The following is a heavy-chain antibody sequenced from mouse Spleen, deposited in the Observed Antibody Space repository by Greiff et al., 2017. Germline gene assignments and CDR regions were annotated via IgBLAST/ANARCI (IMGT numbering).Heavy chain of an antibody. CDR1: GYTFTSYW. CDR3: ARGHYDGFAY. J-gene: IGHJ2*01. CDR2: IYPSDSET. D-gene: IGHD1-2*01. V-gene: IGHV1-61*01. Sequence: QVQLQQPGAELVRPGSSVKLSCKASGYTFTSYWMDWVKQRPGQGLEWIGNIYPSDSETHYNQKFKDKATLTVDKSSSTAYMQLSSLTSEDSAVYYCARGHYDGFAYWGQGTTLTVSS.